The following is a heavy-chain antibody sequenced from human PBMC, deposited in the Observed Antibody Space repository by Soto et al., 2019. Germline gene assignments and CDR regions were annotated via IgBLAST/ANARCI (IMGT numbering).Heavy chain of an antibody. V-gene: IGHV3-7*01. CDR3: ARRAAVVGLDY. J-gene: IGHJ4*02. CDR2: IKKDGSEK. CDR1: EFSFSDYW. D-gene: IGHD6-13*01. Sequence: EVQLVESGGGFVQPGGSLRLSCSASEFSFSDYWMTWVRQAPGKGLEWVASIKKDGSEKSYVDSVKGRFTISRDNAKNSLCLHMCSLRDEDTAVYYCARRAAVVGLDYWGQGALVTVSS.